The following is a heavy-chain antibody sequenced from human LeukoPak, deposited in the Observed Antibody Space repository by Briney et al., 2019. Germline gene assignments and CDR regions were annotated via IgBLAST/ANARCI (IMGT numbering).Heavy chain of an antibody. V-gene: IGHV3-48*01. CDR1: GFTFSNYP. Sequence: GGSLRLSCAASGFTFSNYPMNWVRQAPGKGLEWVSYISSSAIYYADSVRGRFTISRDNAKNSLSLQMNSLRADDTAVYYCARDGRIQWELDYWGQGILVTVSS. CDR3: ARDGRIQWELDY. D-gene: IGHD1-26*01. J-gene: IGHJ4*02. CDR2: ISSSAI.